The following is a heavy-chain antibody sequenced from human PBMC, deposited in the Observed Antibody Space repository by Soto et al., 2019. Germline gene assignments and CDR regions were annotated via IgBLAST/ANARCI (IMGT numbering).Heavy chain of an antibody. J-gene: IGHJ4*02. V-gene: IGHV1-46*01. CDR2: INPSDGST. D-gene: IGHD5-12*01. CDR3: GRGGPEMATIGSFDY. Sequence: QGQLVQSGTEVKKPGASVKVSCKASGYTFTNYFIHWVRQAPGQGLEWMGRINPSDGSTTYAQKVQGRITMSRDSSASTVYMEQSSLRSEVTAVYYCGRGGPEMATIGSFDYWGQGTLVTVSS. CDR1: GYTFTNYF.